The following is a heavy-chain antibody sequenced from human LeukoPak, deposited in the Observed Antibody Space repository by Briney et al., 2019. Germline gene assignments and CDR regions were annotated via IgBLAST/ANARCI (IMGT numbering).Heavy chain of an antibody. D-gene: IGHD2-15*01. Sequence: ASVKVSCKASGYTFTSYDINWVRQATGQGLEWMGWMNPNSGNTGYAQKFQGGVTITRNTSISTAYMELSSLRSEDTAVYYCARVRRVVVAATLVYWFDPWGQGTLVTVSS. V-gene: IGHV1-8*03. J-gene: IGHJ5*02. CDR2: MNPNSGNT. CDR3: ARVRRVVVAATLVYWFDP. CDR1: GYTFTSYD.